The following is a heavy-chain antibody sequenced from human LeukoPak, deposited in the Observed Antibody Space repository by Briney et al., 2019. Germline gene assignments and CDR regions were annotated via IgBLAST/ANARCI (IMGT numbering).Heavy chain of an antibody. CDR3: ARESLYCSSTSCFGYGMDV. J-gene: IGHJ6*02. D-gene: IGHD2-2*01. CDR2: IIPIFGTA. Sequence: SVKVSCKASGGTFSSYAISWVRQAPGQGLEWMGGIIPIFGTANYAQKFQGRVTITADESTSTAYMELSSLRSEDTAVYYCARESLYCSSTSCFGYGMDVWGQGTTVTVSS. V-gene: IGHV1-69*13. CDR1: GGTFSSYA.